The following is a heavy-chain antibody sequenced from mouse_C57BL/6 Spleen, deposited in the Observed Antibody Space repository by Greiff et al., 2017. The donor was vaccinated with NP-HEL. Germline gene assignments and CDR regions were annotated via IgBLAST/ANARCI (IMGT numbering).Heavy chain of an antibody. V-gene: IGHV1-82*01. CDR3: ARRDSSGYVDY. D-gene: IGHD3-2*02. CDR1: GYAFSSSW. Sequence: QVQLQQSGPELVKPGASVKISCKASGYAFSSSWMNWVKQRPGKGLEWIGRIYPGDGDTNYIGKFKGKATLTADKSSSTAYMQLSSLTSEDSAVYFCARRDSSGYVDYWGQGTSVTVSS. J-gene: IGHJ4*01. CDR2: IYPGDGDT.